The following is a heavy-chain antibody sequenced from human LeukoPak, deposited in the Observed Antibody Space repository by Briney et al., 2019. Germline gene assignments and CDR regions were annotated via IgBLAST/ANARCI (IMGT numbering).Heavy chain of an antibody. Sequence: PGGSLRLSCAASGFTFSSYGMNWVRQAPGKGLEWVAFIRYDGSKKYSADSVKGRFTISRDNSKDTLYLQMNSLRAEDTAVYYCAKDIGGSYSGYWGQGTLVTVSS. D-gene: IGHD1-26*01. CDR2: IRYDGSKK. V-gene: IGHV3-30*02. J-gene: IGHJ4*02. CDR3: AKDIGGSYSGY. CDR1: GFTFSSYG.